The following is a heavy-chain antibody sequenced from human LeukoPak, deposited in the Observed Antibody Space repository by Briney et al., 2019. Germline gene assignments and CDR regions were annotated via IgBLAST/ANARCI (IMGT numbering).Heavy chain of an antibody. J-gene: IGHJ4*02. D-gene: IGHD5-12*01. V-gene: IGHV3-48*03. CDR2: ISSSGSTI. CDR1: GFTFSSYE. CDR3: ARVHIVATHDY. Sequence: PGGSLRLSCAASGFTFSSYEMNWVRQAPGKGLEWVLYISSSGSTIYYADSVKGRFTISRDNAKNSLYLQMNSLRAEDTAVYYCARVHIVATHDYWGQGTLVTVSS.